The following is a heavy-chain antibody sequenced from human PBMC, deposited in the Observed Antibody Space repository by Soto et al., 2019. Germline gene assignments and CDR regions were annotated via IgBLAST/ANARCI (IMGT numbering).Heavy chain of an antibody. D-gene: IGHD1-26*01. CDR1: GFTVSGNY. CDR2: IYSGGST. V-gene: IGHV3-53*01. J-gene: IGHJ6*02. Sequence: QPGGSLRLSCAASGFTVSGNYMSWVRQSPGKGLEWVSVIYSGGSTYYADSVKGRFTISRDNSKNTLYLQMNSLRAEDTAVYYCARDRRELLFGYYYYYGMDVWGQGTTVTVSS. CDR3: ARDRRELLFGYYYYYGMDV.